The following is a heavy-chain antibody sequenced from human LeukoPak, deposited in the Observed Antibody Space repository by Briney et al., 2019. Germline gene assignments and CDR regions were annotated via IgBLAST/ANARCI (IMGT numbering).Heavy chain of an antibody. CDR3: ARFHKRYNWDDRDAFDI. CDR2: IYHSAST. J-gene: IGHJ3*02. V-gene: IGHV4-59*01. Sequence: SETLSLTCTVSGGSISSYYWSWIRQPPGKGLEWIGFIYHSASTHYNPSLKSRVTISVDTSKNQFSLKLSSVTAADTAVYYCARFHKRYNWDDRDAFDIWGQGTMVTVSS. CDR1: GGSISSYY. D-gene: IGHD1-20*01.